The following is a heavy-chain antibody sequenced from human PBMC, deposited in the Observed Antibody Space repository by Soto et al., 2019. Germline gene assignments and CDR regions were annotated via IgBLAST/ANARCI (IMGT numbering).Heavy chain of an antibody. J-gene: IGHJ5*01. V-gene: IGHV1-2*04. CDR2: INPNSGGT. Sequence: ASVKVSCKASGFTFTGYYLHWVRQAPGQGPEWMGWINPNSGGTKYAQKFQGWVTMTRDTSITTAYMELSNLRSDDTAVYYCARDQGAWPYNWFDFWGQRTLVTVSS. CDR1: GFTFTGYY. CDR3: ARDQGAWPYNWFDF.